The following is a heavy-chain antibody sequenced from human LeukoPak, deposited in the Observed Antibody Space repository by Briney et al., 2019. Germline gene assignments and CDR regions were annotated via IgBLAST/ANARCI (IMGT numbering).Heavy chain of an antibody. CDR3: ARDPQLVYGMDV. CDR1: GYTFTGYY. D-gene: IGHD6-6*01. CDR2: INPNSGGT. Sequence: ASVKVSCKASGYTFTGYYMHWVRQAPGQGLEWMGWINPNSGGTNYAQKFQGRVTMTRDTSISTAYMELSRLRSDDTAVYYCARDPQLVYGMDVWGQGTTVTVSS. V-gene: IGHV1-2*02. J-gene: IGHJ6*02.